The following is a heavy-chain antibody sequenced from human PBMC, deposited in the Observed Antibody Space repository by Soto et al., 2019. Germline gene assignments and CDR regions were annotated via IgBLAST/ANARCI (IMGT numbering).Heavy chain of an antibody. J-gene: IGHJ5*02. CDR3: AHSHYCSSTSCYWFDP. CDR1: GFSLSTSGVG. D-gene: IGHD2-2*01. CDR2: IYWDDDK. Sequence: SGPTLVKPTQTLTLTCTFSGFSLSTSGVGVGWIRQPPGKALEWLALIYWDDDKRYSPSLKSRLTITKDTSKNQVVLTMTNMDPVDTATYYCAHSHYCSSTSCYWFDPWGQGTLVTVSS. V-gene: IGHV2-5*02.